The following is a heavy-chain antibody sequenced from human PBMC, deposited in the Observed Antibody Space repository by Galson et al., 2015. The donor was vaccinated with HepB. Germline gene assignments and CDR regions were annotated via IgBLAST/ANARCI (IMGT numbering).Heavy chain of an antibody. CDR1: GDSVSSNTAV. Sequence: CAISGDSVSSNTAVWNWIRQSPSRGLEWLGRTYYRSKWGNDYAISVKSRITINPDTTKNQVSLQLNSVTPEDTAVYYCTRGSILGGVDSWSQWGQGTLVTVSS. CDR2: TYYRSKWGN. J-gene: IGHJ4*02. D-gene: IGHD3-3*01. CDR3: TRGSILGGVDSWSQ. V-gene: IGHV6-1*01.